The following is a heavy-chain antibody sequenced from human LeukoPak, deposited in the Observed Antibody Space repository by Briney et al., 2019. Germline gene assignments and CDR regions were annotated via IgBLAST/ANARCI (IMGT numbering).Heavy chain of an antibody. CDR2: IIPIFGIA. D-gene: IGHD5-18*01. CDR3: ARHFRGYPYYFDY. CDR1: GGTFSSYA. Sequence: ASVKVSCKASGGTFSSYAISWVRQAPGQGLEWMGGIIPIFGIANYAQKFQGRVAITADKSTSTAYMELSSLRSEDTAVYYCARHFRGYPYYFDYWGQGTVVTVSS. V-gene: IGHV1-69*10. J-gene: IGHJ4*02.